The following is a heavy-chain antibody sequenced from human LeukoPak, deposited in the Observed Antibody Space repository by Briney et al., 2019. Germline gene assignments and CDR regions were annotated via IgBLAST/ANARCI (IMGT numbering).Heavy chain of an antibody. CDR1: GGSISSYY. CDR3: ARGRGDYGDYPYFDY. D-gene: IGHD4-17*01. J-gene: IGHJ4*02. CDR2: IYYSGST. Sequence: SETLSLTCTVSGGSISSYYWSWIRQPPGKGLEWIGYIYYSGSTNYNPSLKSRVTISVDTSKNQFSLKLSSVTAADTAVYYCARGRGDYGDYPYFDYWGQGTLVTVSS. V-gene: IGHV4-59*12.